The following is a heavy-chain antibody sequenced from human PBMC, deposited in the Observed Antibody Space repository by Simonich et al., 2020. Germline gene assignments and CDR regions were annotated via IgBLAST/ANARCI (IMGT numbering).Heavy chain of an antibody. V-gene: IGHV3-30*07. J-gene: IGHJ3*02. CDR2: ISYDGSNK. CDR1: GFTFSSYA. CDR3: AREGAGNDAFDI. D-gene: IGHD1-26*01. Sequence: QVQLVESGGGVVQPGRSLRLSCAASGFTFSSYAMHWVRQAPGKGLGGVEVISYDGSNKDSANSGKGRFTISRDNSKNTLYLQMNSLRAEDTAVYYCAREGAGNDAFDIWGQGTMVTVSS.